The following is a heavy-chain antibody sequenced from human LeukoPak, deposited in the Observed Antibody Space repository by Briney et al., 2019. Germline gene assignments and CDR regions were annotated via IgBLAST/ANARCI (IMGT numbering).Heavy chain of an antibody. Sequence: PSETLSLTCTVSGYSISSGYYWGWIRQPPGKGLEWIGSIYHSGSTYYNPSLKSRVTISVDTSKNQFSLKLSSVTAADTAVYYCASYFDSSGYYYSYFDYWGQGTLVTVSS. D-gene: IGHD3-22*01. CDR2: IYHSGST. J-gene: IGHJ4*02. V-gene: IGHV4-38-2*02. CDR3: ASYFDSSGYYYSYFDY. CDR1: GYSISSGYY.